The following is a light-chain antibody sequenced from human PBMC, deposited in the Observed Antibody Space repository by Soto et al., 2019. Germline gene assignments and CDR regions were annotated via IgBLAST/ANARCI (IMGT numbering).Light chain of an antibody. CDR3: SSYAGTSHYV. CDR2: EVT. Sequence: QSALTQPASVSASPGQSIPISCTGSDRDVGSYDLVSWYQQHPDKAPKLLIYEVTKRPSGVSNRFSGSKSDNTASLTISGLQAEDEADYYCSSYAGTSHYVFGTGTKVTVL. J-gene: IGLJ1*01. V-gene: IGLV2-23*02. CDR1: DRDVGSYDL.